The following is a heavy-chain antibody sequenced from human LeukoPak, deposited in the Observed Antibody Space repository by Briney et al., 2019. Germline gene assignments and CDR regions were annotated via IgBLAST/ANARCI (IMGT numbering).Heavy chain of an antibody. D-gene: IGHD3-10*01. J-gene: IGHJ6*03. CDR2: IYHSGST. CDR3: ARFPSITMVRGVKYYMDV. Sequence: SETLSLTCTVSGYSISSGYFWSWIRQPPGKGLEWIGEIYHSGSTNYNPSLKSRVTISVDKSKNQFSLKLSSVTAADTAVYYCARFPSITMVRGVKYYMDVWGKGTTVTVSS. CDR1: GYSISSGYF. V-gene: IGHV4-38-2*02.